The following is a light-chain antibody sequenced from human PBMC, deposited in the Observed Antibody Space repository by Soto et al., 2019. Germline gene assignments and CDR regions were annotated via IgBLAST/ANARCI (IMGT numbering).Light chain of an antibody. Sequence: EIVLTQSPGTLSLSPGERATLSCRASQSVSSSYLAWYQQKPGQAPRLLMYETSSRATGIPDRFSGSGSGTDFTLTISRLEPEDFAVYYCQQYCSSPQTFGQGTKVEI. CDR3: QQYCSSPQT. V-gene: IGKV3-20*01. CDR2: ETS. J-gene: IGKJ1*01. CDR1: QSVSSSY.